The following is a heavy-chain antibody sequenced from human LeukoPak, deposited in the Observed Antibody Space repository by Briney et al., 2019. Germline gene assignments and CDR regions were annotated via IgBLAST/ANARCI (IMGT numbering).Heavy chain of an antibody. CDR3: ARDQLVYNY. Sequence: PGGSLRLSYAASGFTFSDYYMTWIRQAPGKGLEWVSFISGSGTAIYYADSVKGRFTISRDNAKNSLYLQMNGLRAEDTAVYYCARDQLVYNYWGQGTLVTVSS. D-gene: IGHD2-2*02. J-gene: IGHJ4*02. CDR1: GFTFSDYY. CDR2: ISGSGTAI. V-gene: IGHV3-11*01.